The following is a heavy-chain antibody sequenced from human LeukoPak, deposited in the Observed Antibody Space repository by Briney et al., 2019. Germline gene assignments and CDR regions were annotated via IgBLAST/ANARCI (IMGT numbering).Heavy chain of an antibody. CDR1: GGSIGSDNYY. D-gene: IGHD5-18*01. CDR2: VHTSGST. V-gene: IGHV4-61*02. Sequence: SETLSLTCTVSGGSIGSDNYYWTWIRQPAGKGMEWIGRVHTSGSTDFNPSLKSRVSISLDTSMNQFSLRLSSVTAADTAVYYCARGYTYGHGAMFDFWGQGTLVTVSP. CDR3: ARGYTYGHGAMFDF. J-gene: IGHJ4*02.